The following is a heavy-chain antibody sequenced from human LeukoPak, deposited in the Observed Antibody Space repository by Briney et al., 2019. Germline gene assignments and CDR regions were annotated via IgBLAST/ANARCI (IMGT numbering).Heavy chain of an antibody. D-gene: IGHD3-22*01. CDR3: ARDGRLHYYDSSGYYSYYYYYGMDV. V-gene: IGHV3-30-3*01. Sequence: PGGSLRLSCAASGFTFSSYAMHRVRQAPGKGLEWVAVMSYDGSNKYYADSVKGRFTISRDNSKNTLYLQMNSLRAEDTAVYYCARDGRLHYYDSSGYYSYYYYYGMDVWGQGTTVTVSS. CDR2: MSYDGSNK. J-gene: IGHJ6*02. CDR1: GFTFSSYA.